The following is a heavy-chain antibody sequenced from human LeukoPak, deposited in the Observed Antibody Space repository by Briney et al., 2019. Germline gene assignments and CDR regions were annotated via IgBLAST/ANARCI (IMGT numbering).Heavy chain of an antibody. D-gene: IGHD3-10*01. J-gene: IGHJ3*02. CDR3: ARDAGSGSYAFDI. V-gene: IGHV3-48*01. Sequence: GGSLRLSCAASGFTFSSYSMNWVRQAPGKGLEWVSYISSSSSTIYYADSVKGRFTISRDNAKNSLYLQMNSLRAEDTAVYYCARDAGSGSYAFDIWDQGTMVTVSS. CDR1: GFTFSSYS. CDR2: ISSSSSTI.